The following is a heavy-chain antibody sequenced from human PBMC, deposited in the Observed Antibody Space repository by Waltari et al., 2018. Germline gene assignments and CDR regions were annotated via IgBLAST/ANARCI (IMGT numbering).Heavy chain of an antibody. D-gene: IGHD2-2*02. Sequence: EVQLVQSGAEVKKPGESLKISCKGSGYSFSSYWIGWVCQMPGTGLEWLGIIYPGESVTRYSPSFQGQVTIAVDKSIRTAYLQWSSLKASDTAMYYGARQWGDCSSTSCYIDYWGQGTLVTVSS. V-gene: IGHV5-51*01. CDR1: GYSFSSYW. CDR2: IYPGESVT. CDR3: ARQWGDCSSTSCYIDY. J-gene: IGHJ4*02.